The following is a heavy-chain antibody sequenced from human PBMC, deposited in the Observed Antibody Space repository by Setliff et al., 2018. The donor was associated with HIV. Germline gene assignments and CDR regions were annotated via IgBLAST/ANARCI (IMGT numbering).Heavy chain of an antibody. Sequence: ASVKVSCKASAYTFTGYYMHWVRQAPGQGLEWMGWINPNSGGTNYAQKFQGRVTMTRDTSISTAYMELSSLRSDDTAVYYCARGLGGGSEGADYMDVWGKGTTVT. CDR1: AYTFTGYY. CDR2: INPNSGGT. D-gene: IGHD2-15*01. J-gene: IGHJ6*03. CDR3: ARGLGGGSEGADYMDV. V-gene: IGHV1-2*02.